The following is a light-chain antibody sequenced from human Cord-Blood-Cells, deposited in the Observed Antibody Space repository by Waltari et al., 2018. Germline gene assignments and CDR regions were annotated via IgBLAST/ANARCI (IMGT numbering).Light chain of an antibody. CDR2: QES. CDR3: QAWDSSTVV. CDR1: KLGDKY. Sequence: SYELTQPPSVSVSPGQTASITCSGDKLGDKYACWYQQKPGQSPVLVIYQESSRHSGIPERFSGSNSGNTATLTISGTQAMDEADYYCQAWDSSTVVFGGGTKLTVL. V-gene: IGLV3-1*01. J-gene: IGLJ2*01.